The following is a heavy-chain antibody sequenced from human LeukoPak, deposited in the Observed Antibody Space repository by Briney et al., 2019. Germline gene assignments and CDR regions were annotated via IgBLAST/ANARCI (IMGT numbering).Heavy chain of an antibody. J-gene: IGHJ4*02. Sequence: GGSLRLSCAASGFTFSNYGMHWVRQAPGKGLEWVAFIRYDGGNKYYADSVQGRFIISRDNSKNTLYLQMSSLRAEDTAIYYCAKGGRSGWYGSFFDYWGQGNLVTVSS. CDR1: GFTFSNYG. CDR2: IRYDGGNK. D-gene: IGHD6-19*01. V-gene: IGHV3-30*02. CDR3: AKGGRSGWYGSFFDY.